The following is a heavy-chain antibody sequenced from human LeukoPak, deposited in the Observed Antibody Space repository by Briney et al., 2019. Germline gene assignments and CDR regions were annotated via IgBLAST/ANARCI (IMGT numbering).Heavy chain of an antibody. CDR1: GGSTSSYY. CDR2: IYYSGST. V-gene: IGHV4-59*12. Sequence: SETLSLTCTVSGGSTSSYYWSWIRQPPGKGLEWIGYIYYSGSTNYNPSLKSRVTISVDTSKNQFSLKLSSVTAADTAVYYCARVRMVRGVITYYYYGMDVWGQGTTVTVSS. D-gene: IGHD3-10*01. CDR3: ARVRMVRGVITYYYYGMDV. J-gene: IGHJ6*02.